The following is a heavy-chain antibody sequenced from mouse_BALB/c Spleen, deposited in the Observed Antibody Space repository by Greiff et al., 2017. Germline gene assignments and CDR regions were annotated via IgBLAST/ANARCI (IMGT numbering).Heavy chain of an antibody. J-gene: IGHJ4*01. CDR2: IWGDGST. CDR3: ARDQSPNYYGSSYDAMDY. D-gene: IGHD1-1*01. V-gene: IGHV2-6-7*01. CDR1: GFSLTGYG. Sequence: VHLVESGPGLVAPSQSLSITCTASGFSLTGYGVNWVRQPPGKGLEWLGMIWGDGSTDYNSALKSRLSISKDNSKSQVFLKMNSLQTDDTARYYCARDQSPNYYGSSYDAMDYWGQGTSVTVSS.